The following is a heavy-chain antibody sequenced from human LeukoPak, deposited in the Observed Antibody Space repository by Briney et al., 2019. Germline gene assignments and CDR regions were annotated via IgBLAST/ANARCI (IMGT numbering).Heavy chain of an antibody. Sequence: SETLSLTCAVSGGSISSSNWWSWVRQPPGKGLEWIGEIYHSGSTNCNPSLKSRVTISVDKSKNQFSLRLSSVTAADTAVYYCARGQQWLPKFDYWGQGSLVTVSS. CDR1: GGSISSSNW. D-gene: IGHD6-19*01. V-gene: IGHV4-4*02. CDR3: ARGQQWLPKFDY. CDR2: IYHSGST. J-gene: IGHJ4*02.